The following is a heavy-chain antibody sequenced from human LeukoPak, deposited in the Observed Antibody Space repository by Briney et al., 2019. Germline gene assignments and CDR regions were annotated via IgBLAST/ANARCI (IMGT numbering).Heavy chain of an antibody. V-gene: IGHV3-7*01. J-gene: IGHJ6*03. Sequence: GGSLRLSCAASGFTFSSYWMSWVRQAPGKGLEWVANIKQDGSEKYYVDSVKGRFTISRDNAKNSLYLQMNSLRAEDTAVYYCAREGIDYYYYYYYMDVWGKGTTVTVSS. D-gene: IGHD3-16*01. CDR2: IKQDGSEK. CDR1: GFTFSSYW. CDR3: AREGIDYYYYYYYMDV.